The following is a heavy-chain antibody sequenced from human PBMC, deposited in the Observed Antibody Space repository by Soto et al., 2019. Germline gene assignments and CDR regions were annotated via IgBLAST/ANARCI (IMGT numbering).Heavy chain of an antibody. CDR2: ISWNSGSI. CDR3: AKDIRYAILTGVNWFDP. V-gene: IGHV3-9*01. J-gene: IGHJ5*02. Sequence: EVQLVESGGGLVQPGRSLRLSCAASGFTFDDYAMHWVRQAPGKGLEWVSGISWNSGSIGYADSVKGRFTISRDNAKNSRYLQMNSLRAEDTALYYCAKDIRYAILTGVNWFDPWGQGTLVTVSS. CDR1: GFTFDDYA. D-gene: IGHD3-9*01.